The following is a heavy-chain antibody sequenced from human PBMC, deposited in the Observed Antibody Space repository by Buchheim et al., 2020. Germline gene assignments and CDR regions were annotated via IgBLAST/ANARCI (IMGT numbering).Heavy chain of an antibody. CDR3: AREGSGWSVFLVGNWFDP. J-gene: IGHJ5*02. CDR2: INPSGGST. CDR1: GYTFTSYY. V-gene: IGHV1-46*01. Sequence: QVQLVQSGAEVKKPGASVKVSCKASGYTFTSYYMHWVRQAPGQGLEWMGIINPSGGSTSYAQKFQGRVTMTRDPSTSPYTMELSSLRSEDTAVYYCAREGSGWSVFLVGNWFDPWGQGTL. D-gene: IGHD6-19*01.